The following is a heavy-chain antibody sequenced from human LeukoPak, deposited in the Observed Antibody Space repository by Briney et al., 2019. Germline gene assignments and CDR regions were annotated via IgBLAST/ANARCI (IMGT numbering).Heavy chain of an antibody. CDR2: ISGSGGST. CDR3: ARVAFSYYDILTGYYFPTDHDAFDI. V-gene: IGHV3-23*01. D-gene: IGHD3-9*01. CDR1: GFTFSSYA. Sequence: QSGGSLRLSCAASGFTFSSYAMSWVRQAPGKGLEWVSAISGSGGSTYYADSVKGRFTISRDNAKNSLYLQMNSLRAEDTAVYYCARVAFSYYDILTGYYFPTDHDAFDIWGQGTMVTVSS. J-gene: IGHJ3*02.